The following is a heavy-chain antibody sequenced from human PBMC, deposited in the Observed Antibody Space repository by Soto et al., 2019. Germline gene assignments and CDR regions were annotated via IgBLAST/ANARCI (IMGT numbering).Heavy chain of an antibody. D-gene: IGHD1-20*01. J-gene: IGHJ6*02. CDR1: GYTFTYYD. CDR3: ARSAAYNWHEDHYAMDV. V-gene: IGHV1-8*01. CDR2: MTPNSGNT. Sequence: QVQLVQSGAEVKKPGASVKVSCKASGYTFTYYDIHWVRQANGQGLEWMGWMTPNSGNTGFAQKFQGRVTMTRDTSTRTAYMELSSLRPDDTAVYYCARSAAYNWHEDHYAMDVWGQGTTVIVSS.